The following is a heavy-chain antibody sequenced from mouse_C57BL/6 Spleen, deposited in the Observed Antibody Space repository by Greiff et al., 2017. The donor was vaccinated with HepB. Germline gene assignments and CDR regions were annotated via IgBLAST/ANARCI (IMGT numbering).Heavy chain of an antibody. D-gene: IGHD1-1*01. J-gene: IGHJ3*01. CDR1: GYTFTSYW. CDR3: ARGYYYGSSGWFAY. V-gene: IGHV1-55*01. CDR2: IYPGSGST. Sequence: VQLQQPGAELVKPGASVKMSCKASGYTFTSYWITWVKQRPGQGLEWIGDIYPGSGSTNYNEKFKSKATLSVDTSSSTAYMQLSSLTSADSAVYYCARGYYYGSSGWFAYWGQGTLVTVSA.